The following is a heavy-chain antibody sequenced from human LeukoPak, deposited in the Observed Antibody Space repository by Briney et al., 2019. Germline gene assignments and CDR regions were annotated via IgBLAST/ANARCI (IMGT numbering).Heavy chain of an antibody. CDR3: ATAYSSSSDFDY. CDR2: VDPEDGET. CDR1: GYTFTDYY. Sequence: ASVKVCCKVSGYTFTDYYMHWVQQAPGKGLEWMGLVDPEDGETIYAEKFQGRVTITADTSTDTAYMELSSLRSEDTAVYYCATAYSSSSDFDYWGQGTLVTVSS. D-gene: IGHD6-6*01. V-gene: IGHV1-69-2*01. J-gene: IGHJ4*02.